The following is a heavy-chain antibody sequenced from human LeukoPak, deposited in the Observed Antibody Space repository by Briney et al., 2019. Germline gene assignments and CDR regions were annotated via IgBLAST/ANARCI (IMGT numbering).Heavy chain of an antibody. CDR1: GFTFSGSA. CDR3: TRPPYCSSTSCYTDY. V-gene: IGHV3-73*01. D-gene: IGHD2-2*02. Sequence: GGSLRLSCAASGFTFSGSAMHWVRQASGKGGEWVGRIRSQANSYATAYAASVKGRFTISRDDSKNTAYLQMNSLKTEDTAVYYCTRPPYCSSTSCYTDYWGQGTPVTVSS. J-gene: IGHJ4*02. CDR2: IRSQANSYAT.